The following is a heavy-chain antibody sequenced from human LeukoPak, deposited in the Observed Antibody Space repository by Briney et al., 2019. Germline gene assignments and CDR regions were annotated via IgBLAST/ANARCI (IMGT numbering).Heavy chain of an antibody. CDR2: IYTSGTT. Sequence: PSETLSLTCTVSGGSISSYCWTWVRQPPGKGLEWIGYIYTSGTTDHNPSLRSRLTMSVDTSKNQLSLELRFLTAADTVVYYCATSYDAKTAPYDLWGQGTLVTVSS. CDR1: GGSISSYC. V-gene: IGHV4-4*09. CDR3: ATSYDAKTAPYDL. D-gene: IGHD3-3*01. J-gene: IGHJ5*02.